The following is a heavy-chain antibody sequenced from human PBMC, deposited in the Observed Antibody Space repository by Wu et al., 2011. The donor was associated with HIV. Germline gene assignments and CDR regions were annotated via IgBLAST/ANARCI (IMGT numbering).Heavy chain of an antibody. V-gene: IGHV1-2*02. D-gene: IGHD6-19*01. J-gene: IGHJ4*02. CDR1: GYTFTGYY. Sequence: QVQLVQSGAEVKKPGASVRVSCKTSGYTFTGYYIHWVRQAPGQGLEWMGWINPDSGDTSYSQKLQNRVTMTRDTSISTAYMELNRLRFDDTAVYYCARDPQEVSGWYTHWGQGTLVTVSS. CDR3: ARDPQEVSGWYTH. CDR2: INPDSGDT.